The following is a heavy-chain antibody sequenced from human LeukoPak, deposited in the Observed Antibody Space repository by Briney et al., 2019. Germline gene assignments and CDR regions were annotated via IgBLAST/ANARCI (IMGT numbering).Heavy chain of an antibody. CDR3: ARDYDRSGYYTDLDY. D-gene: IGHD3-22*01. CDR2: ISGSSSSI. CDR1: GFTFSSCS. Sequence: GGSLRLSCAASGFTFSSCSVNWVRQAPGKGLEWVSYISGSSSSIKYADSVKGRFTISRDNAKNSLYLQMNSLRAEDTAVYYCARDYDRSGYYTDLDYWGQGTLVTVSS. V-gene: IGHV3-48*04. J-gene: IGHJ4*02.